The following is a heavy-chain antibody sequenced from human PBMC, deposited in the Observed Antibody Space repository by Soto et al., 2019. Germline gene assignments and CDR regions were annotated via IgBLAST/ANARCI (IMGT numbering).Heavy chain of an antibody. D-gene: IGHD2-15*01. Sequence: QVQLVQSGAEVKKPGSSVKVSCKASGGIFSSYTISWVRQAPGQGLEWMGRIIPILGIANYAQKFQGRVTITADKSTSTAYMELSSLRSEDTAVYYCARDDGLVVAAARYFQHWGQGTLVTVSS. J-gene: IGHJ1*01. V-gene: IGHV1-69*08. CDR1: GGIFSSYT. CDR2: IIPILGIA. CDR3: ARDDGLVVAAARYFQH.